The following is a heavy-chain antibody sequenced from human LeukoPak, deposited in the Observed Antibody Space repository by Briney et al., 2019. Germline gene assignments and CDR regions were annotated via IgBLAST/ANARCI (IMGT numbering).Heavy chain of an antibody. CDR1: GGSISRYY. J-gene: IGHJ5*02. V-gene: IGHV4-59*01. CDR3: ARGRHYYYGSGRFDP. CDR2: IYYSGST. D-gene: IGHD3-10*01. Sequence: SETLSLTCTVSGGSISRYYWSWIRQPPGKGLEWIGYIYYSGSTDYNPSLKSRVTISVDTSKNQFSLKLRSVTAADTAVYYCARGRHYYYGSGRFDPWGQGTLVTVSS.